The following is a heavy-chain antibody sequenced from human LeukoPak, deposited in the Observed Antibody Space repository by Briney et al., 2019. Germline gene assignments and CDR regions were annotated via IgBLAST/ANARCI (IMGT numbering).Heavy chain of an antibody. CDR3: VRDRVVVTATFDC. J-gene: IGHJ4*02. CDR1: GSTFSGYA. Sequence: GGSLRLSCSASGSTFSGYAMHWVRQAPGKGLEYVSGIPSNGGTTYYADSVKGRFTISRDNSKNTLYLQMSSLRAEDTAVYFCVRDRVVVTATFDCWGQGTLVTVSS. V-gene: IGHV3-64D*06. CDR2: IPSNGGTT. D-gene: IGHD2-21*02.